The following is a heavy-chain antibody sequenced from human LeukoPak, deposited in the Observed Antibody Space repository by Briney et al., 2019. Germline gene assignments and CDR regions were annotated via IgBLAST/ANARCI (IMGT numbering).Heavy chain of an antibody. CDR2: INTNTGNP. Sequence: ASVKVSCKASGYTFTSYAMNWVRQAPGQGLEWMGWINTNTGNPTYAQGFTGRFVFSLDTSVSTAYLQISSPKAEDTAVYYCARDLRGYSYGYYGMDVWGQGTTVTVSS. CDR1: GYTFTSYA. J-gene: IGHJ6*02. D-gene: IGHD5-18*01. V-gene: IGHV7-4-1*02. CDR3: ARDLRGYSYGYYGMDV.